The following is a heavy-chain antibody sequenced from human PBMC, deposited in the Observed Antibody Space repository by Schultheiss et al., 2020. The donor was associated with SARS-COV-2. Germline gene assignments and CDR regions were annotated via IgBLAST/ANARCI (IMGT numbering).Heavy chain of an antibody. CDR1: GYTFTGYY. Sequence: ASVKVSCKASGYTFTGYYMHWVRQAPGQGLEWMGWINPNSGGTNYAQKFQGRVTMTRDTSISTAYMELSRLRSDDTAVYYCARGQWEGGGSCFTDWGQGTLVTVSS. J-gene: IGHJ4*02. D-gene: IGHD2-15*01. CDR2: INPNSGGT. V-gene: IGHV1-2*02. CDR3: ARGQWEGGGSCFTD.